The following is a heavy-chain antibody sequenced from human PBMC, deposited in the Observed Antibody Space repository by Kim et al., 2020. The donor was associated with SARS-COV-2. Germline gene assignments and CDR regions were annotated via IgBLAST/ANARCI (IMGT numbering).Heavy chain of an antibody. CDR3: AKDSGMATISQGAVDI. J-gene: IGHJ3*02. CDR2: IWYDGSNK. CDR1: GFTFSSYG. D-gene: IGHD5-12*01. Sequence: GGSLRLSCAASGFTFSSYGMHWVRQAPGNWLEWVALIWYDGSNKYYADSVKGRFTISRDNSKNTLYLQMNSLRAEDTAVYYCAKDSGMATISQGAVDIWGQGTMVTVSS. V-gene: IGHV3-33*06.